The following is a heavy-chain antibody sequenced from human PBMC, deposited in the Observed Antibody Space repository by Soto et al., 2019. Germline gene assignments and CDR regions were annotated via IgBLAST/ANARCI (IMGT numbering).Heavy chain of an antibody. CDR3: ARRTFGAAAGPGTNWFDP. D-gene: IGHD6-13*01. Sequence: SETLSLTCAVYGGSFSGYYWSWIRQPPGKGLEWIGEINHSGSTNYNPSLKSRVTISVDTSKNQFSLKLSSVTAADTAVYYCARRTFGAAAGPGTNWFDPWGQGTLVTVSS. CDR2: INHSGST. J-gene: IGHJ5*02. CDR1: GGSFSGYY. V-gene: IGHV4-34*01.